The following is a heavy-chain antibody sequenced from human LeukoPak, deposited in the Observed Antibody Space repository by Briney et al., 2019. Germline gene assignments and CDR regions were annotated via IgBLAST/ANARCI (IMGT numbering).Heavy chain of an antibody. D-gene: IGHD5-24*01. V-gene: IGHV1-24*01. CDR2: FDPEDGET. CDR3: ATDNGDGALVY. CDR1: GYTFTSYY. Sequence: ASVKVSCKASGYTFTSYYIHWVRQAPGKGLEWMGGFDPEDGETIYAQKFQGRVTMTGDTSTDTAYMELSSLRSEDTAVYYCATDNGDGALVYWGQGTLVTVSS. J-gene: IGHJ4*02.